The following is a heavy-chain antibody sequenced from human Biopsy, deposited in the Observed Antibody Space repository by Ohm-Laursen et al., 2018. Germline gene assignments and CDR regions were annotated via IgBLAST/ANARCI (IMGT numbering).Heavy chain of an antibody. CDR2: INPGGNST. J-gene: IGHJ4*02. CDR3: VLASFDY. V-gene: IGHV1-46*01. CDR1: GYTFTTYY. Sequence: SVKVSCNASGYTFTTYYIHWVRQAPGQGLEWMGIINPGGNSTAYTQNFQGRVTMTWDASTTTVYMELSSLRSEDMAVYYCVLASFDYWGQGTLVTVPS.